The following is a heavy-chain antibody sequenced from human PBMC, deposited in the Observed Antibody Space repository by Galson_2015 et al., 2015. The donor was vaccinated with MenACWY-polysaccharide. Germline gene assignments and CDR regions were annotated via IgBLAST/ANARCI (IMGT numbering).Heavy chain of an antibody. CDR2: ISSGGTI. J-gene: IGHJ4*02. D-gene: IGHD1-26*01. V-gene: IGHV3-48*02. CDR3: ARVLKGLVGATPDY. CDR1: GFTFSSHS. Sequence: LRLSCAASGFTFSSHSMNWVRQPPGEGLEWGSYISSGGTIYYADSVKGRFTISRDNAKNSLKLQMNSLRDDDTAVYYCARVLKGLVGATPDYWGQGTLVTVSS.